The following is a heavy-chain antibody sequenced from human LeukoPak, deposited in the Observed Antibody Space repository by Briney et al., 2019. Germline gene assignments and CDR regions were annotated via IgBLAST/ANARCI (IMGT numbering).Heavy chain of an antibody. J-gene: IGHJ2*01. CDR1: GVTFSSYE. V-gene: IGHV3-48*03. D-gene: IGHD5-12*01. CDR2: ISSSDTTI. CDR3: ARGRSGYDSYYWYFDL. Sequence: GGSLRLSCAASGVTFSSYEMNWVRQAPGKGLEWVSYISSSDTTIYYVDSVKGRFTISRDNAKNSLYLQMNGLRAEDTAVYYCARGRSGYDSYYWYFDLWGRGTLVTVSS.